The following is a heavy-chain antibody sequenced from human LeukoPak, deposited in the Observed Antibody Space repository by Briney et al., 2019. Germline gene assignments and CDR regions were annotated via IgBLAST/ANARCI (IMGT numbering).Heavy chain of an antibody. CDR2: ISATGITT. Sequence: GGSLRLSCTASGFTFNRYAMSWVRQAPGRGLAWLSGISATGITTYYADSVRGRFTISRDNSKNTLYLQMNNQRVDDTAVYYCARGQRPLLDPWGQGTLVTVSS. CDR3: ARGQRPLLDP. J-gene: IGHJ5*02. V-gene: IGHV3-23*01. CDR1: GFTFNRYA. D-gene: IGHD2-15*01.